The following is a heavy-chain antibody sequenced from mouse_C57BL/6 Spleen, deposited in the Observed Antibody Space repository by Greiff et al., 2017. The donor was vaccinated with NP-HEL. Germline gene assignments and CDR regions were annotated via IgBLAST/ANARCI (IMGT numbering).Heavy chain of an antibody. V-gene: IGHV5-17*01. CDR3: ARGMVRYWYFDV. CDR2: ISSGSSTI. Sequence: DVQLVESGGGLVKPGGSLKLSCAASGFTFSDYGMHWVRQAPEKGLEWVAYISSGSSTIYYADTVKGRFTISRDNAKNTLFRQMTSRRSEDTGMDYGARGMVRYWYFDVWGTGTTVTVSS. CDR1: GFTFSDYG. J-gene: IGHJ1*03. D-gene: IGHD2-1*01.